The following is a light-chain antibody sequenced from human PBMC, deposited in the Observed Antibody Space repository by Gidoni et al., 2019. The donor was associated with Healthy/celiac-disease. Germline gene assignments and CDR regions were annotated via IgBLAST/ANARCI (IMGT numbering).Light chain of an antibody. J-gene: IGKJ4*01. CDR3: QQRSNWLL. CDR2: DAS. Sequence: EIVLTQSPATLSLSPGERATLSCRASQSVSSYLAWYQQKPGQAPRLLIYDASNRATGIPARFSGSGSGTDFTLTISSLEPEDFAVYYCQQRSNWLLVXGXTKVEIK. CDR1: QSVSSY. V-gene: IGKV3-11*01.